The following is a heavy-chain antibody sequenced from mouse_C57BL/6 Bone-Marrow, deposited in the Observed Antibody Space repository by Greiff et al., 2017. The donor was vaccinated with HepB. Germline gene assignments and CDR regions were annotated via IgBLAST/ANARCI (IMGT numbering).Heavy chain of an antibody. D-gene: IGHD1-2*01. CDR3: ARGGGRLLDY. CDR1: GYTFTDYY. J-gene: IGHJ2*01. Sequence: VQLQQSGAELVRPGASVKLSCKASGYTFTDYYINWVKQRPGQGLEWIARIYPASGNTYYNEKFKGKATLTVEKSSSTAYMQLSSLTSEDSAVYCCARGGGRLLDYWGQVTTLTVSS. V-gene: IGHV1-76*01. CDR2: IYPASGNT.